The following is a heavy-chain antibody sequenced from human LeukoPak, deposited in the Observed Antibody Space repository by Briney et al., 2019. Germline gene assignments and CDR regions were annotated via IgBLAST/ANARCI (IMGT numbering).Heavy chain of an antibody. Sequence: PSETLSLTCTVSGGSISSSSYYWGWIRQPPGKGLEWIGSIYYSGSTYYNPSLKSRVTISVDTSKNQFSLKLSSVTAADTAVYYCARDLSDRGGGFDYWGQGTLVTVSS. V-gene: IGHV4-39*07. CDR3: ARDLSDRGGGFDY. CDR2: IYYSGST. CDR1: GGSISSSSYY. D-gene: IGHD3-16*01. J-gene: IGHJ4*02.